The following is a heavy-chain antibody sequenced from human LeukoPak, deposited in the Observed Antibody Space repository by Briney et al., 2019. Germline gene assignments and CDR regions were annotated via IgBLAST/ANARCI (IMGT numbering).Heavy chain of an antibody. J-gene: IGHJ4*02. V-gene: IGHV3-23*01. CDR1: GFTFSSHG. CDR3: AKRKDDSSGYYDY. CDR2: ITGSGGNR. D-gene: IGHD3-22*01. Sequence: GGTLRLSCAASGFTFSSHGMNWVRQAPGKGLEWVSGITGSGGNRYYADSVKGRFTISRDNSKNTLYLQMNSLRAEDTAVYYCAKRKDDSSGYYDYWGQGTLVTVSS.